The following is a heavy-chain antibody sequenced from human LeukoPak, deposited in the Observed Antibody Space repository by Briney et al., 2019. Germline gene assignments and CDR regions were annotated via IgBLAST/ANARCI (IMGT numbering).Heavy chain of an antibody. V-gene: IGHV3-23*01. CDR3: AKARGGWFLHY. CDR1: GFTLNTHG. CDR2: ISSSGETT. J-gene: IGHJ4*02. Sequence: PGGSLRLSCAASGFTLNTHGMNRVHQTPGKGLEWVSAISSSGETTKYADSVKGRFTISRDNSKNTLYLQANSLRAEDTAVYYCAKARGGWFLHYWGQGTLVTVSS. D-gene: IGHD6-19*01.